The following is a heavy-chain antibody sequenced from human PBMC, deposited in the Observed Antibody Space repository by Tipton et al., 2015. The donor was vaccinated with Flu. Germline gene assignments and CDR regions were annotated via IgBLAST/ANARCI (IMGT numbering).Heavy chain of an antibody. J-gene: IGHJ4*02. CDR1: GYSISSGYY. Sequence: LRLSCAVSGYSISSGYYWGWIRQPPGKGLEWIGYMYHSGSTYYNPSLKSRVSISVDTSKNQFSLKLSSVTAADTAVYYCARAPAYCSGGTCYWSYFDYWGQGTLVAVSS. CDR3: ARAPAYCSGGTCYWSYFDY. V-gene: IGHV4-38-2*01. CDR2: MYHSGST. D-gene: IGHD2-15*01.